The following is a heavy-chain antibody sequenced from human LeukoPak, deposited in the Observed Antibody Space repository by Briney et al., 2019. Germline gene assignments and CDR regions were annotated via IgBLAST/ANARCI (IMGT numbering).Heavy chain of an antibody. V-gene: IGHV3-23*01. D-gene: IGHD6-13*01. CDR2: ISGSGGST. CDR3: AKGSVHGSSWD. J-gene: IGHJ4*02. CDR1: GFTFSSYA. Sequence: GSLRLSCAASGFTFSSYAMSWVRQAPGKGLEWVSAISGSGGSTYYADSVKGRFTISRDNSKNTLYLQMNSLRAEVTAVYYCAKGSVHGSSWDWGQGTLVTVSS.